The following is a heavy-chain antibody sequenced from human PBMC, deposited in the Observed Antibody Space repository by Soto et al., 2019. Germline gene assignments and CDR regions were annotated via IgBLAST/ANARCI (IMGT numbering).Heavy chain of an antibody. V-gene: IGHV4-61*01. CDR3: ASGPLLGYCSGGSCYRNYYYGMDV. CDR2: IYYSGST. CDR1: GGSVSSGSYY. J-gene: IGHJ6*02. Sequence: SETLSLTCTVSGGSVSSGSYYWRWIRQPPGKGLEWIGYIYYSGSTNYNPSLKSRVTISVDTSKNQFSLKLSSVTAADTAVYYCASGPLLGYCSGGSCYRNYYYGMDVWGQGTTVTVSS. D-gene: IGHD2-15*01.